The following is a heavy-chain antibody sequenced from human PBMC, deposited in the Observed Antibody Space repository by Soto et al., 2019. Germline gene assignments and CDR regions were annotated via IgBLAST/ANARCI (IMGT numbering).Heavy chain of an antibody. CDR3: AKDPVERYDSSGYLNYFDY. D-gene: IGHD3-22*01. CDR2: ISGSGGST. CDR1: GFTFSSYA. Sequence: GGSLRLSCAASGFTFSSYAMSWVRQAPGKGLEWVSAISGSGGSTYYADSVKGRFTISRDNSKNTLYLQMNSLRAEDTAVYYCAKDPVERYDSSGYLNYFDYWGQGTLVTVSS. V-gene: IGHV3-23*01. J-gene: IGHJ4*02.